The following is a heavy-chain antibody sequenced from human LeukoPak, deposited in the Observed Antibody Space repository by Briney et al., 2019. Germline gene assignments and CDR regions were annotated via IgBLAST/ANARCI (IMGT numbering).Heavy chain of an antibody. D-gene: IGHD3-10*01. CDR1: EFTFSNVW. CDR3: TTGLVLLWFGAFDY. Sequence: GGSLRLSCAASEFTFSNVWMTWVRQAPGKGLEWVGRIKSETDGGTTDYAAPVKGRFTISRDDSKNTVYLQMNRLKIEDTAVYYCTTGLVLLWFGAFDYWGQGTLVTVSS. V-gene: IGHV3-15*01. CDR2: IKSETDGGTT. J-gene: IGHJ4*02.